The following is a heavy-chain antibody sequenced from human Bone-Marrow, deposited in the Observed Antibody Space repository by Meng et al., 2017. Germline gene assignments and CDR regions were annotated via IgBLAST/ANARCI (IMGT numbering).Heavy chain of an antibody. V-gene: IGHV1-18*01. CDR2: ISAYNGNT. CDR3: ARDRYGDYPLDWFDP. CDR1: GGTFSSYT. J-gene: IGHJ5*02. Sequence: VQLVQSGAEVKKPGSSVKVSCKASGGTFSSYTISWVRQAHGQGLEWMGWISAYNGNTNYAQKLQGRVTMTTDTSTSTAYMELRSLRSDDTAVYYCARDRYGDYPLDWFDPWGQGTLVTVSS. D-gene: IGHD4-17*01.